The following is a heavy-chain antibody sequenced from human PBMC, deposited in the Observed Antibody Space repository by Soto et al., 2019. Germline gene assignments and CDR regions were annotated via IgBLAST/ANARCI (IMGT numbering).Heavy chain of an antibody. CDR2: IYYSGST. Sequence: SETLSLTCTVSGGSISSYYWSWIRQPPGKGLEWIGYIYYSGSTNYNPSLKSRVTISVDTSKNQFSLKLSSVTAADTAVYYCARLVATIAGFSDYWGQGTLVTVSS. CDR1: GGSISSYY. J-gene: IGHJ4*02. D-gene: IGHD5-12*01. V-gene: IGHV4-59*08. CDR3: ARLVATIAGFSDY.